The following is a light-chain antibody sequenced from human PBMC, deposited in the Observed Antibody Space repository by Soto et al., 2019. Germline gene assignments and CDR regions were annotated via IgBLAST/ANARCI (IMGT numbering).Light chain of an antibody. V-gene: IGKV3-20*01. Sequence: PGERATLSCRASQSVSSSYLAWYQQKPGQAPRLLIYGASSRATGIPDRFSGSGSGTDFTLTISRLEPEDFAVYYCQQYGSSPLTFGQGTKVEIK. CDR1: QSVSSSY. CDR2: GAS. J-gene: IGKJ1*01. CDR3: QQYGSSPLT.